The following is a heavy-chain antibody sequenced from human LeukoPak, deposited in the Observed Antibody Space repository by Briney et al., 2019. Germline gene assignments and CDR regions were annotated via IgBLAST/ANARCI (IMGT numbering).Heavy chain of an antibody. V-gene: IGHV4-59*11. J-gene: IGHJ6*02. CDR3: ARAPTYYYDSSGYSYYYYGMDV. Sequence: PSETLSLTCTVSGGSISSHHWSWFRQAPEKGLEWIGYMYNTGSTNLNPSLKSRVTISVDTSKNQFSLKLSSVTAADTAVYYCARAPTYYYDSSGYSYYYYGMDVWGQGTTVTVSS. D-gene: IGHD3-22*01. CDR2: MYNTGST. CDR1: GGSISSHH.